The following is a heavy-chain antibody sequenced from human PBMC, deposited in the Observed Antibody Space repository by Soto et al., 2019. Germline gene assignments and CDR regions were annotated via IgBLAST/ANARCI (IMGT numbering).Heavy chain of an antibody. CDR3: ARDRAVAGNYYYYGMDV. CDR1: GYTFTGYY. CDR2: INPNSGGT. Sequence: ASVKVSCKASGYTFTGYYMHWVRQAPGQGLEWMGWINPNSGGTNYAQKFQGWVTMTRDTSISTAYMELSRLRSDDTAVYYCARDRAVAGNYYYYGMDVWGQGTTVTVS. J-gene: IGHJ6*02. D-gene: IGHD6-19*01. V-gene: IGHV1-2*04.